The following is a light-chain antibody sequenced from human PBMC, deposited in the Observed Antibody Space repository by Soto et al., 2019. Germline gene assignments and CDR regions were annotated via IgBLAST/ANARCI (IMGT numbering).Light chain of an antibody. CDR1: QSVSSN. Sequence: EIVMTQSPATLSVSPGERATLSCRASQSVSSNLAWYQQKPGQAPRLLIYGASTRATGIPARFSGAGSGTDFTLTISRLEPEDFAVYYCQQYGSSSWKFGQGTKV. CDR3: QQYGSSSWK. J-gene: IGKJ1*01. CDR2: GAS. V-gene: IGKV3-15*01.